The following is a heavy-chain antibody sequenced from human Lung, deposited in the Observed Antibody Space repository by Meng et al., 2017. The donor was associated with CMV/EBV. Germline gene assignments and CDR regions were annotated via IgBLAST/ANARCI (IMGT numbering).Heavy chain of an antibody. Sequence: GESLKISCAASEFPFRTNSMNWVRQAPGKGLEWVSYISGSNGNIYYADSVKGRFTISRDNTKKSLFLQMNSLRVEDTAVYYCARGPTDYYALDVWGQGTTVXVSS. CDR1: EFPFRTNS. D-gene: IGHD4-11*01. CDR3: ARGPTDYYALDV. V-gene: IGHV3-48*04. CDR2: ISGSNGNI. J-gene: IGHJ6*02.